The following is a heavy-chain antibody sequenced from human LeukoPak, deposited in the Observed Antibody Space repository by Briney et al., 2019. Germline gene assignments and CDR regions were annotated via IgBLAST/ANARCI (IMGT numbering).Heavy chain of an antibody. CDR3: ARGGYSYVQVCDY. V-gene: IGHV1-2*02. Sequence: ASVKVSCKASGYTFTGYYMHWVRQAPGQGLEWMGWINPNSGGTNYAQKSQGRVTMTRDTSISTAYMELSRLRSDDTAVYYCARGGYSYVQVCDYWGQGTLVTVSS. D-gene: IGHD5-18*01. CDR1: GYTFTGYY. CDR2: INPNSGGT. J-gene: IGHJ4*02.